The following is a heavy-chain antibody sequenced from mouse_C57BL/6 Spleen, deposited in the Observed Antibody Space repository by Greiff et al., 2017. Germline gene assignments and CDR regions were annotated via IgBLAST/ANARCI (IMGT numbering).Heavy chain of an antibody. CDR3: ARSGYGRVYFDY. D-gene: IGHD1-1*01. J-gene: IGHJ2*01. V-gene: IGHV1-69*01. Sequence: QVQLQQPGAELVMPGASVKLSCKASGYTFTSYWMHWVKQRPGQGLEWIGEIDPSDSYTNYNQKFKGKSTLTVDKSSSTAYMQLSSLTSEDSAVYYCARSGYGRVYFDYWGQGTTLTVSS. CDR1: GYTFTSYW. CDR2: IDPSDSYT.